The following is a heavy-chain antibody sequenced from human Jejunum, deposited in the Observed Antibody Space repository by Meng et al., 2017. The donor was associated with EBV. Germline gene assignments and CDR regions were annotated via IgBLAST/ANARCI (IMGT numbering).Heavy chain of an antibody. V-gene: IGHV3-23*04. J-gene: IGHJ5*02. CDR3: AKLTRA. CDR1: GFTFNSHT. CDR2: ITDSGGST. Sequence: EVQPVEFGGGWVQPGGSLKLSCADSGFTFNSHTMSWVRQAPGKGLEWVSAITDSGGSTYYTASVKGRFTISRDNSKNTLYLQMNSLRAEDTAVYYCAKLTRAWGQGTLVTVSS.